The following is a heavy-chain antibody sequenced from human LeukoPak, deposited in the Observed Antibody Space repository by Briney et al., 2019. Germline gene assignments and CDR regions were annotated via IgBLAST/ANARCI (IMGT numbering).Heavy chain of an antibody. Sequence: ASVKVSCKASGYTFTNFGISWVRQAPGQGLEWMGWISGYNGNTNYAQKLQGRVTMTTDTSTSTAYMDLRSLRSDDTAVYYRARDRHRRHYYDSSLHPPLDYWGQGTLVTVSS. V-gene: IGHV1-18*01. CDR1: GYTFTNFG. J-gene: IGHJ4*02. CDR2: ISGYNGNT. D-gene: IGHD3-22*01. CDR3: ARDRHRRHYYDSSLHPPLDY.